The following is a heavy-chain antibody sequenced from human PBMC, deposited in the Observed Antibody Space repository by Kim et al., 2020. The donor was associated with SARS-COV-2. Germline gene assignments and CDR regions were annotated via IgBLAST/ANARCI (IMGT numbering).Heavy chain of an antibody. Sequence: GGSLRLSCAASGFTFSSYSMNWVRQAPGKGLEWVSYISSSSSTIYYADSVKGRFTISRDNAKNSLYLQMNSLRDEDTAVYYCARVLRADYDILTGYPRRGNFDYWGQGTLVTVSS. D-gene: IGHD3-9*01. V-gene: IGHV3-48*02. CDR3: ARVLRADYDILTGYPRRGNFDY. CDR1: GFTFSSYS. J-gene: IGHJ4*02. CDR2: ISSSSSTI.